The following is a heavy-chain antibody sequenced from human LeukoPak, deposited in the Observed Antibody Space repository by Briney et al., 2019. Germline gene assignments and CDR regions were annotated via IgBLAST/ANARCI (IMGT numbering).Heavy chain of an antibody. CDR2: ISSSSSTI. CDR3: ARGRYYDSSGQEEDY. D-gene: IGHD3-22*01. J-gene: IGHJ4*02. CDR1: GFTFSSYS. Sequence: PGGSLRLSCAASGFTFSSYSMNWVRQAPGQGLEWVSYISSSSSTIYYADSVKGRFTISRDNAKNSLYLQMNSLRDEDTAVYYCARGRYYDSSGQEEDYWGQGTLVTVSS. V-gene: IGHV3-48*02.